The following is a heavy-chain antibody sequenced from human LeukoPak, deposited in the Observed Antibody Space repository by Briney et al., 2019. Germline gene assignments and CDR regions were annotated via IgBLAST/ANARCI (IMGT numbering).Heavy chain of an antibody. V-gene: IGHV3-7*01. CDR1: GFIFSGYS. CDR2: IKHDGSEI. Sequence: GESLRLSCAASGFIFSGYSMTWVRQAPGKGLEWVANIKHDGSEISYVDSVKGRFTISRDDAKKSLYLQMNSLRAEDTAVYYCAREGQYSGYDWVIDYWGQGTLVTVSS. D-gene: IGHD5-12*01. CDR3: AREGQYSGYDWVIDY. J-gene: IGHJ4*02.